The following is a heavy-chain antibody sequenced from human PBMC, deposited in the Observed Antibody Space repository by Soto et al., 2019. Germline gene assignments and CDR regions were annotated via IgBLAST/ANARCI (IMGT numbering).Heavy chain of an antibody. CDR1: GDSVSKYY. CDR2: IYTTRSP. CDR3: ARSPAYGDYANLDT. D-gene: IGHD4-17*01. J-gene: IGHJ5*02. Sequence: PSETLSLTCTVSGDSVSKYYWHWIRQPAGKGLEWIGRIYTTRSPNYNPSLKSRVTMSVDTSKNQFSLKLNLSSVTAADTAVYYCARSPAYGDYANLDTWGQGTLVTV. V-gene: IGHV4-4*07.